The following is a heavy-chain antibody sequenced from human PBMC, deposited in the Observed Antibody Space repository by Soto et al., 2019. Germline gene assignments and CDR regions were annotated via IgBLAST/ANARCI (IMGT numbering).Heavy chain of an antibody. CDR1: GFTFSSYS. Sequence: EVQLVESGGGLVQPGGSLRLSCAASGFTFSSYSMNWVRQAPGKGLEWVSYISSSSSTIYYAASVKGRFTISRDNAKNSLYLQMNSLRDEDTAVYYCAGLEWFAAVDAFDIWGQGTMVTVSS. J-gene: IGHJ3*02. CDR3: AGLEWFAAVDAFDI. V-gene: IGHV3-48*02. CDR2: ISSSSSTI. D-gene: IGHD3-3*01.